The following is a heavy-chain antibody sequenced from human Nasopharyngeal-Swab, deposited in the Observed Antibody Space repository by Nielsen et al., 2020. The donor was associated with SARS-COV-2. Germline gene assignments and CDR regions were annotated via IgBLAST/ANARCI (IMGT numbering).Heavy chain of an antibody. CDR1: GGSISSSNW. J-gene: IGHJ6*03. CDR3: AIVADYYYYYYYMDV. Sequence: SETLSLTCAVSGGSISSSNWWSWVRQPPGKGLEWIGEIYHSGSTNYNPSLKSRVTISVDKSKNQFSLKLSSVTAADTAVYYCAIVADYYYYYYYMDVWGKGTTVTVSS. CDR2: IYHSGST. V-gene: IGHV4-4*02.